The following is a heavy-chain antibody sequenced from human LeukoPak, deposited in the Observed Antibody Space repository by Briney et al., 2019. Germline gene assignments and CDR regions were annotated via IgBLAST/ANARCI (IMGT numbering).Heavy chain of an antibody. Sequence: SETLSLTCTVSGGSISSYYWSWIRQPPGKGLEWLGYIYYSGITYYKPSLKSRVTISVQTSKNQFSLKLSSVTDADTPVYYCARVTGYMIEDYFDYWCQGTLVTVSS. CDR1: GGSISSYY. J-gene: IGHJ4*02. D-gene: IGHD3-22*01. V-gene: IGHV4-59*01. CDR2: IYYSGIT. CDR3: ARVTGYMIEDYFDY.